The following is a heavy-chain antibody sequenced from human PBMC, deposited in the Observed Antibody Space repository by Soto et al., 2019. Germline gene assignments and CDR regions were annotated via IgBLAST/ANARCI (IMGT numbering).Heavy chain of an antibody. D-gene: IGHD1-26*01. CDR1: GFISGDHV. V-gene: IGHV3-23*04. J-gene: IGHJ5*02. CDR2: ISGSGNSP. CDR3: ARGTHSYSGSHELDA. Sequence: EVQLVESGGRLVQRGGSLRLSCSGSGFISGDHVMDWVRQAPGKGLEWVAGISGSGNSPFFRDSVKGRFTISRDNSKNTVYLEMNNLRDEDSAMYFCARGTHSYSGSHELDAWGLGTLVTVSS.